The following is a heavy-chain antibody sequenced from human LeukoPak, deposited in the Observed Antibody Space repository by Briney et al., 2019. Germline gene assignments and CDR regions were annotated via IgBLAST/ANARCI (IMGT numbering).Heavy chain of an antibody. CDR1: VGSFSGYY. J-gene: IGHJ4*02. CDR3: ARLWNYDYIWGSYRFFDY. D-gene: IGHD3-16*02. V-gene: IGHV4-34*01. Sequence: SETLSLTCVVYVGSFSGYYWSWIRQPPGRGLEWMGEINHSGSTNYNPSLKRRVTIPVDTSMNEFSLNLRYVTAVNTAVYYCARLWNYDYIWGSYRFFDYWGQGTLVTVSS. CDR2: INHSGST.